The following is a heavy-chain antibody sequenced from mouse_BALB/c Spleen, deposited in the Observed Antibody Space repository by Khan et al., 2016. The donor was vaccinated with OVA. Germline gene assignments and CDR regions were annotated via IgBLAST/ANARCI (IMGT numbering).Heavy chain of an antibody. CDR2: ISYSGST. D-gene: IGHD3-3*01. J-gene: IGHJ3*01. V-gene: IGHV3-2*02. CDR3: TGGRTY. Sequence: VQLKESGPGLVKPSQSLSLTCTVTGYSITSDYAWNWIRQFPGNKLEWMGYISYSGSTSYTPSLKSRISIPRDPSKNQFFLQLNSVTTGDTATYYCTGGRTYWGQGTLVTVST. CDR1: GYSITSDYA.